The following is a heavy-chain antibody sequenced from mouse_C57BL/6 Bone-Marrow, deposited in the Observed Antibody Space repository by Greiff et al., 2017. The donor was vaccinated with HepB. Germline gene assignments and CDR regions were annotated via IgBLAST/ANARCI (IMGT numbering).Heavy chain of an antibody. V-gene: IGHV1-50*01. CDR1: GYTFTSYW. CDR2: IDPSDSYT. CDR3: AREARLRRRAWFAY. J-gene: IGHJ3*01. Sequence: QVQLQQSGAELVKPGASVKLSCKASGYTFTSYWMQWVKQRPGQGLEWIGEIDPSDSYTNYNQKFKGKATLTVDTSSSTAYMQLSSLTSEDSAVYYCAREARLRRRAWFAYWGQGTLVTVSA. D-gene: IGHD2-4*01.